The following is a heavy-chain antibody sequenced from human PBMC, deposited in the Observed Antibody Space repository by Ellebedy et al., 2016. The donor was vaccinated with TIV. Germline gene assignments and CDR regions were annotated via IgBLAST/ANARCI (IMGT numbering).Heavy chain of an antibody. CDR2: SYYIGTT. D-gene: IGHD3-22*01. CDR1: GGSVSSGSHY. V-gene: IGHV4-61*01. Sequence: SETLSLTCTVSGGSVSSGSHYWNWIRQPPGKGLEWIGYSYYIGTTNYNPSLKSRVTISEDTSKNQFSLRLRSVTAADTAVYYCVGGVRDFLLDSSGYSPNVWGQGTTVTVSS. CDR3: VGGVRDFLLDSSGYSPNV. J-gene: IGHJ3*01.